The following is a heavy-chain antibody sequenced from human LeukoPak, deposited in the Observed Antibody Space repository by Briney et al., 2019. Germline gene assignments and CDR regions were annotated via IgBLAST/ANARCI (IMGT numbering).Heavy chain of an antibody. D-gene: IGHD3-10*01. CDR2: INHSGST. Sequence: SETLSLTCAVYGGSFSGYYWSWIRQPPGKGLEWIGEINHSGSTNYNPSLKSRVTISVDTSKNQFSLKLSSVTAADTAVYNCARGTVRGHNYWGQGTLVTVSS. J-gene: IGHJ4*02. V-gene: IGHV4-34*01. CDR3: ARGTVRGHNY. CDR1: GGSFSGYY.